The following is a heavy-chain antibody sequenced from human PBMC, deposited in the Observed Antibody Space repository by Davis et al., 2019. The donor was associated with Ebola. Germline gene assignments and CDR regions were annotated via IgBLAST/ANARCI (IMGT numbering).Heavy chain of an antibody. CDR1: GFTFSSYS. CDR2: ISSSSSTI. CDR3: ARDGPNYDLDY. Sequence: GESLKISCAASGFTFSSYSMNWVRQAPGKGLEWVSYISSSSSTIYYADSVKGRFTVSRDDSNNMLFLQMDSLTAEDTAVYYCARDGPNYDLDYWGQGTLVTVSS. D-gene: IGHD3-3*01. V-gene: IGHV3-48*01. J-gene: IGHJ4*02.